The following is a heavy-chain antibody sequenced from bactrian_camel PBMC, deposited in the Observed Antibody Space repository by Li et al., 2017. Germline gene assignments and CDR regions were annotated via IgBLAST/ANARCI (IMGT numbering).Heavy chain of an antibody. V-gene: IGHV3S57*01. CDR3: AYRSCVTACAPEPREALYKH. CDR2: IYGETTT. J-gene: IGHJ4*01. CDR1: GHTGKMYC. Sequence: HVQLVESGGGLVQAGGSLRLSCGSSSGHTGKMYCMAWFRLAPGKEREVVAEIYGETTTLYADSVKGRFTISRDNAKNTLYLQLNSLKSEDTALYYCAYRSCVTACAPEPREALYKHWGQGTQVTVS.